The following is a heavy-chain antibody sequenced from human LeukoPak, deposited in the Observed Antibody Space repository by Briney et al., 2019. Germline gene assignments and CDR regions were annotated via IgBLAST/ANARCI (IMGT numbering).Heavy chain of an antibody. CDR3: AKVMKGSERLTMVRGVIIKTAGLYYMDV. CDR2: ISASGGST. D-gene: IGHD3-10*01. J-gene: IGHJ6*03. Sequence: GGSLRLSCAASGFTLSSYAMSWVRQAPGKGLEWVSIISASGGSTNYADSVKGRFPISRENSKNTVYLQMNSPRAEDTAVYYCAKVMKGSERLTMVRGVIIKTAGLYYMDVWGKGTTVTVSS. CDR1: GFTLSSYA. V-gene: IGHV3-23*01.